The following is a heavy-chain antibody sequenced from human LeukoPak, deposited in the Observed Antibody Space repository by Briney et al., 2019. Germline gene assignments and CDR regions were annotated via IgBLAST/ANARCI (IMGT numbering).Heavy chain of an antibody. CDR2: ISWDGGST. V-gene: IGHV3-43D*03. CDR1: GFTFDDYA. Sequence: GGSLRLSCAASGFTFDDYAMHWVRHAPGKGLEWVSFISWDGGSTYYADSVKGRFTISRDNSKNSLYLQMNSLRAEDTALYYCAKDAGTAMAGGYFDYWGQGTLVTVSS. J-gene: IGHJ4*02. CDR3: AKDAGTAMAGGYFDY. D-gene: IGHD5-18*01.